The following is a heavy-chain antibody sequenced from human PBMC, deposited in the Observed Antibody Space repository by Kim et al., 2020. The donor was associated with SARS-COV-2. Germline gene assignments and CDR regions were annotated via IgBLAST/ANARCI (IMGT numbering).Heavy chain of an antibody. CDR2: ISGSGGST. CDR1: GFTFSSYA. V-gene: IGHV3-23*01. J-gene: IGHJ1*01. D-gene: IGHD3-10*01. Sequence: GGSLRLSCAASGFTFSSYAMSWVRQAPGKGLEWVSAISGSGGSTYYADSVKGRFTISRDNSKNTLYLQMNSLRAEDTAVYYCAKGHYYGSGSYYKNEYFQHWGQGTLVTVSS. CDR3: AKGHYYGSGSYYKNEYFQH.